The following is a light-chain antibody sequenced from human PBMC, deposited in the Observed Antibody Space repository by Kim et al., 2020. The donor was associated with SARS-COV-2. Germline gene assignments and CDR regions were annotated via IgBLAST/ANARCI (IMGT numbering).Light chain of an antibody. CDR3: LQHNTYPIT. V-gene: IGKV1-17*01. J-gene: IGKJ5*01. CDR2: GAS. Sequence: DIQLTQSPFFLSASVGDRVTITCRSSQDIRNDLGWYQQNPGGAPKRLIYGASSLQSGVPSRFSGSGSGTEFTLTISSLQPEDFATYFCLQHNTYPITFGQGTQLEMK. CDR1: QDIRND.